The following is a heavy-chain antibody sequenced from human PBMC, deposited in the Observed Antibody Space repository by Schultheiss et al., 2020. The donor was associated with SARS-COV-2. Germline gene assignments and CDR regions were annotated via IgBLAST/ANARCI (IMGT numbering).Heavy chain of an antibody. D-gene: IGHD6-6*01. CDR3: ASAQLVGYGMDV. V-gene: IGHV1-2*02. Sequence: ASVKVSCKASGYTFTSYAMNWVRQAPGQGLEWMGWINPKTGATNYAQKFQARVTMTRETSISTAYMELSRLKSDDTAVYYCASAQLVGYGMDVWGQGTTVTVSS. CDR2: INPKTGAT. J-gene: IGHJ6*02. CDR1: GYTFTSYA.